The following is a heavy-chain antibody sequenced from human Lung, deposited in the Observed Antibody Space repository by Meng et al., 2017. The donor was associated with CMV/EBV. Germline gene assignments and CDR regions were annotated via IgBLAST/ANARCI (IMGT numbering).Heavy chain of an antibody. J-gene: IGHJ6*02. CDR3: ARVGAARPGGVYYYYGMDV. D-gene: IGHD6-6*01. V-gene: IGHV3-20*03. Sequence: GGSLRLXXAASGFTFDDYGMSWVRQAPGKGLEWVSGINWNGGSTGYADSVKGRFTISRDNAKNSLYLQMNSLRAEDTALYYCARVGAARPGGVYYYYGMDVWGQGTTVXVSS. CDR2: INWNGGST. CDR1: GFTFDDYG.